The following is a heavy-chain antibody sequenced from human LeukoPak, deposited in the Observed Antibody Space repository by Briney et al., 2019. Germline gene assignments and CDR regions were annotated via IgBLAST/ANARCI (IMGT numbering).Heavy chain of an antibody. V-gene: IGHV1-69*05. Sequence: GASVKVSCKVSGGTFSSYAISWVRQAPGQGLEWMGGIIPIFGTANYAQKFQGRVTMTRDTSTSTVYMELSSLRSEDTAVYYCAREGGLHYYDSSGYYPFDYWGQGTLVTVSS. CDR2: IIPIFGTA. CDR1: GGTFSSYA. CDR3: AREGGLHYYDSSGYYPFDY. D-gene: IGHD3-22*01. J-gene: IGHJ4*02.